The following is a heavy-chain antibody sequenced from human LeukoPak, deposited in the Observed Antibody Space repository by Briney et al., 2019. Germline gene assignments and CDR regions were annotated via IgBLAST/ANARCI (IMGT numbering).Heavy chain of an antibody. J-gene: IGHJ3*02. CDR2: LTDSGGTT. CDR1: GFTFSSYA. CDR3: AKKRDAFDI. V-gene: IGHV3-23*01. D-gene: IGHD5-24*01. Sequence: GGSLRLSCVASGFTFSSYAMGWVRQAPGKRPEWVSSLTDSGGTTNYVDSVKGRFTISRDNSKNTLYLHMNSLRAEDTAMYYCAKKRDAFDIWGQGTVVAVSS.